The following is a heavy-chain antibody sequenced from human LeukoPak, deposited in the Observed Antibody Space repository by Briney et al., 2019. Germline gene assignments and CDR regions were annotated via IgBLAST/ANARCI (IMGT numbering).Heavy chain of an antibody. CDR2: IDPSDSYT. V-gene: IGHV5-10-1*01. J-gene: IGHJ4*02. Sequence: GESLKISCKVSGYSFTTYWITWVRQMPGKGLEWMGRIDPSDSYTNYSPSFQGHVTISADKSISTAYLQWSSLKASDTAMYYCARPDGYSGYNYWGQGTLVTVSS. CDR1: GYSFTTYW. D-gene: IGHD5-12*01. CDR3: ARPDGYSGYNY.